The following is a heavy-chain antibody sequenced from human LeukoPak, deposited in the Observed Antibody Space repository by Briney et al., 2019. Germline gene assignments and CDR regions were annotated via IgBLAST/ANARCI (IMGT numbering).Heavy chain of an antibody. CDR3: VKDQMTMVVTADS. CDR2: ISSSGSTI. J-gene: IGHJ4*02. Sequence: PGGSLRLSCAASGFTFSSYEMNWVRQAPGKGLEWVSYISSSGSTIYYADSVKGRFTISRDNSKNTLYLQMNSLRAEDTALYYCVKDQMTMVVTADSWGQGTLVTVSS. V-gene: IGHV3-48*03. CDR1: GFTFSSYE. D-gene: IGHD4-23*01.